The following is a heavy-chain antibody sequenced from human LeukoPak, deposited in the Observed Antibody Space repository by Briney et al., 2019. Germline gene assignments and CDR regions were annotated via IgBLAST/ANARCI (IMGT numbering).Heavy chain of an antibody. CDR1: GITLSTYG. J-gene: IGHJ4*02. CDR2: IIDSGGRT. Sequence: GSLRLSCAVSGITLSTYGMSWFRRAPGKGLEWAAGIIDSGGRTNYAGSLKGRFPISRHNPQNTPYLQMNSPRAEDTAVYFCAKRGVVIRVILGGFHQEAYYFDSWGQGALVTVSS. CDR3: AKRGVVIRVILGGFHQEAYYFDS. V-gene: IGHV3-23*01. D-gene: IGHD3-22*01.